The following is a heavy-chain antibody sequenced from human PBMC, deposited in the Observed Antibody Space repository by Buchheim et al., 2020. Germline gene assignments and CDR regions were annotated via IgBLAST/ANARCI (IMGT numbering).Heavy chain of an antibody. CDR2: ISGSGGST. CDR3: AREHDIFTGYWSGRFDY. CDR1: GFTFSSYA. V-gene: IGHV3-23*01. D-gene: IGHD3-9*01. Sequence: EVQLLESGGGLVQPGGSLRLSCAASGFTFSSYAMSWVRQAPGKGLEWVSAISGSGGSTYYADSVKGRFTISRDNAKNSLYLQMNSLRDEDTAVYYCAREHDIFTGYWSGRFDYWGQGTL. J-gene: IGHJ4*02.